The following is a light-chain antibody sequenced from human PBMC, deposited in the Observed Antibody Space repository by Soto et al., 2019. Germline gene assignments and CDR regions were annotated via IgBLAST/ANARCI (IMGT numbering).Light chain of an antibody. Sequence: QSVLTQPASVSGSPGQSITISCTGTSSDVGNYNFVSWYQQHPDKAPKLILYEVRNRPSGVSNRFSGSKSGNTASLTISGLQAEVEADYYCSSYTSTSTPVVFGGGTKLTVL. CDR3: SSYTSTSTPVV. J-gene: IGLJ2*01. CDR1: SSDVGNYNF. CDR2: EVR. V-gene: IGLV2-14*01.